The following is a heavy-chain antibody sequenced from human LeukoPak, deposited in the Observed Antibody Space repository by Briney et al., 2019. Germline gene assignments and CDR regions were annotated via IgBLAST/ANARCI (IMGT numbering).Heavy chain of an antibody. D-gene: IGHD2/OR15-2a*01. CDR3: AGGYYSATNY. Sequence: PGGSLRLSCAASGFTVSSNYMSWVRQAPGKGLEWVSLIYSGGSTFYADSVKGRFTISTDISKNTLYLQINTLRAEDTAVYYCAGGYYSATNYWGPGTLVTVSS. CDR1: GFTVSSNY. V-gene: IGHV3-66*01. J-gene: IGHJ4*02. CDR2: IYSGGST.